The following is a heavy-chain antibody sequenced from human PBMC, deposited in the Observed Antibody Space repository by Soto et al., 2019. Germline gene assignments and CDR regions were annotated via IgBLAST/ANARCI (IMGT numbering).Heavy chain of an antibody. CDR1: GYNFIGYG. V-gene: IGHV1-18*01. D-gene: IGHD1-1*01. J-gene: IGHJ5*02. CDR3: ARGMYMAWCDP. CDR2: ISAYNGNS. Sequence: ASVKVSCKASGYNFIGYGITWVRQAPGQGLEWMGWISAYNGNSNYAQRLQDRVTMTTASSTATAYLELRSLRPDDTAVYFCARGMYMAWCDPWGQGTPVTVSS.